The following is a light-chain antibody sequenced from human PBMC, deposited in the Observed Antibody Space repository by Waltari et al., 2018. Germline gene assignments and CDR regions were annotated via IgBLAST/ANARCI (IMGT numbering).Light chain of an antibody. Sequence: EIVLTQSPRTLSLSPGERATLSCRVSQSVSSSYLAWYQQKPGQATRLLIYGASSRATGIPDRFSGSGSGTDFTLTISRLEPEDFAVYYCQEYDDSPPWTFGRGTKVEIK. CDR2: GAS. V-gene: IGKV3-20*01. J-gene: IGKJ1*01. CDR3: QEYDDSPPWT. CDR1: QSVSSSY.